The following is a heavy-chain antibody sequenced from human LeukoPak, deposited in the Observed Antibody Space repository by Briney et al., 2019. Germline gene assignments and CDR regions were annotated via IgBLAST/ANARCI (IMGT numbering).Heavy chain of an antibody. V-gene: IGHV4-38-2*02. Sequence: PSETLSLTCTVSGYSISNGYYWGWIRQPPGKELEWIGSMYHTGSTFYNPSLKSRVTMSVDTSKNQFSLKLSSVTAADTAVYYCARHPYYYDSSGYDYWGQGTLVTVSS. CDR3: ARHPYYYDSSGYDY. CDR1: GYSISNGYY. J-gene: IGHJ4*02. D-gene: IGHD3-22*01. CDR2: MYHTGST.